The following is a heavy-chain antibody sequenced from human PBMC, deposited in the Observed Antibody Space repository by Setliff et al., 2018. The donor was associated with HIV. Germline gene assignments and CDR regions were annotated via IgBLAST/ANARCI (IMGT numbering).Heavy chain of an antibody. D-gene: IGHD1-1*01. J-gene: IGHJ6*03. V-gene: IGHV1-2*06. CDR3: AGGGTTVNYYYYYMDV. CDR1: GYTFTSYH. CDR2: INPYSGDT. Sequence: ASVKVSCKASGYTFTSYHIHWVRQAPGQGLEWMGRINPYSGDTNYAQKFQGRVTMTRDTSITTAYMELSRLRSDDTAVYYCAGGGTTVNYYYYYMDVWGKGTTVTVSS.